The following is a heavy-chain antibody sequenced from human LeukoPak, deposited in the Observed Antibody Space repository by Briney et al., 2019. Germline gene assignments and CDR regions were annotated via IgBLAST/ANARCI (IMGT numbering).Heavy chain of an antibody. J-gene: IGHJ4*02. Sequence: SETLSLTRAVYGGSFSGYYWSWIRQPPGKGLEWIGEINHSGSTNYNPSLKSRVTLSVDTSKNQFSLKLSSVTAADTAVYYCARGVRDYDILNYWGQGTLVTVSS. CDR2: INHSGST. V-gene: IGHV4-34*01. D-gene: IGHD3-9*01. CDR1: GGSFSGYY. CDR3: ARGVRDYDILNY.